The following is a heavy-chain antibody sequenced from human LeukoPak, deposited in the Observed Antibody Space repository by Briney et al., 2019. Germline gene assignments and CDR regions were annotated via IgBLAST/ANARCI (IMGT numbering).Heavy chain of an antibody. CDR1: GFTFSSYW. CDR2: INSDGSST. V-gene: IGHV3-74*01. Sequence: GGSLRLSCAASGFTFSSYWMHWVRQAPGKGLVWVSRINSDGSSTSYADSVKGRFTISRDNAKNTLYLQMNSLRAEDTAAYYCAREEDIVVVTAMVDYWGQGTLVTVSS. D-gene: IGHD2-21*02. CDR3: AREEDIVVVTAMVDY. J-gene: IGHJ4*02.